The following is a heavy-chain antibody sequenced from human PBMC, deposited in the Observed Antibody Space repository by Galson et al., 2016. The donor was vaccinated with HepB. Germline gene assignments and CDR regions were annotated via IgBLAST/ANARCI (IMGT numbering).Heavy chain of an antibody. CDR1: GFTFSNYW. J-gene: IGHJ4*02. Sequence: SLRLSCAVSGFTFSNYWMTWVRQAPGKGLEWVANIKQDGSERYYVDSVKGRFTISRDNAKNSLYLQMNSLRAEDTALYYCARDLIVWGYGAPVGYWGQGTLVTVSS. CDR2: IKQDGSER. CDR3: ARDLIVWGYGAPVGY. V-gene: IGHV3-7*04. D-gene: IGHD7-27*01.